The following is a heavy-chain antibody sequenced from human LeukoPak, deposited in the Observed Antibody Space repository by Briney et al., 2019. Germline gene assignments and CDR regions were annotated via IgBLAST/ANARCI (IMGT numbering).Heavy chain of an antibody. CDR1: GYTFSNVG. CDR3: AKDGTSTDDY. D-gene: IGHD2-2*01. V-gene: IGHV1-18*01. Sequence: GSVRVSCKTSGYTFSNVGISWVRQAPGQGLEWMGCISSNNDNPNSGQTFQGRCTVTTDSSASTAYIELRNLRFDDTAAYFCAKDGTSTDDYWGQGTLVTVSS. J-gene: IGHJ4*02. CDR2: ISSNNDNP.